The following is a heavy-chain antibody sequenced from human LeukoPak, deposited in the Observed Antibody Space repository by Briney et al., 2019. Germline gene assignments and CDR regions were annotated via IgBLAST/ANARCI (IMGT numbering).Heavy chain of an antibody. V-gene: IGHV3-23*01. D-gene: IGHD6-13*01. CDR1: GFTFSNYA. J-gene: IGHJ3*02. CDR3: ARDPDSSSWFDAFDI. Sequence: GGSLRLSCAASGFTFSNYAMSWVRQAPGKGLEWVSAISGSGGSTYYADSVKGRFTISRDNAKNSLYLQMNSLRAEDTAVYYCARDPDSSSWFDAFDIWGQGTMVTVSS. CDR2: ISGSGGST.